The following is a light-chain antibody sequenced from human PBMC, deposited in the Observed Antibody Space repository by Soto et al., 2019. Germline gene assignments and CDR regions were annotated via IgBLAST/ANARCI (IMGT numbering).Light chain of an antibody. CDR2: GES. Sequence: IGLTQCPVTLSVSPGESSTLDCRASQCIXSKLAWYKQKPGQPPRILIXGESTRATGIPVRFSGSGSGTEFTLTITSLQSEDFALYYCQEYNNWHTITVGGGTKVDIK. CDR1: QCIXSK. V-gene: IGKV3-15*01. CDR3: QEYNNWHTIT. J-gene: IGKJ4*01.